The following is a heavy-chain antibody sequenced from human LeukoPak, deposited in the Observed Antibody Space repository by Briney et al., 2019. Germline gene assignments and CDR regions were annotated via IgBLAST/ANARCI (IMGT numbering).Heavy chain of an antibody. D-gene: IGHD1-14*01. CDR1: GGTFSSYA. J-gene: IGHJ5*02. V-gene: IGHV1-69*06. CDR3: ARTGLTWENWFDP. Sequence: ASVKVSCKASGGTFSSYAISWVRQAPGQGLEWMGGIIPIFGTANYSQKFAQKFQGRVTITADKSTSTAYMELSSLRSEDTAVYYCARTGLTWENWFDPWGQGTLVTVSS. CDR2: IIPIFGTA.